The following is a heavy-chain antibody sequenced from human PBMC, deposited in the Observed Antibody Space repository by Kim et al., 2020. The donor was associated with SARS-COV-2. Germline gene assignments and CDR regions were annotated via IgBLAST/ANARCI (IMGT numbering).Heavy chain of an antibody. CDR1: GFTLSGST. J-gene: IGHJ3*01. CDR2: ISSKANSYET. V-gene: IGHV3-73*01. CDR3: TRVKPKAGGRFDAF. D-gene: IGHD6-13*01. Sequence: GGSLRLSCADSGFTLSGSTVHWVRQASGKGLEWIGRISSKANSYETAYAATVKNRFTISRNDSKNTAVMQMNRLKTEDKTVDYCTRVKPKAGGRFDAF.